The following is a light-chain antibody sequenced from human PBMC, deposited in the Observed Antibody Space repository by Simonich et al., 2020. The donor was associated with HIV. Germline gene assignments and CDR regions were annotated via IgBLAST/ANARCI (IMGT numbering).Light chain of an antibody. Sequence: DIVMTQSPDSLAVSLGERATINCKSSQSVLYSSNNKNYLAWEQQKPGQPPKMLIYWASTRESGVPDRFSGSGSGTDFTLIISSLQAEDVAVYYCQQYYSTPLTFGGGTKVEIK. CDR3: QQYYSTPLT. CDR2: WAS. V-gene: IGKV4-1*01. CDR1: QSVLYSSNNKNY. J-gene: IGKJ4*01.